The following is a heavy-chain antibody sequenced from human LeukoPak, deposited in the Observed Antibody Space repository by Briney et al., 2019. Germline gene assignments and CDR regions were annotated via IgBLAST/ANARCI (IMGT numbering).Heavy chain of an antibody. CDR1: GGSISSGSYS. J-gene: IGHJ4*02. D-gene: IGHD7-27*01. CDR2: IYPRGST. CDR3: ARFSPRAMGNYLDF. V-gene: IGHV4-30-2*01. Sequence: PSQTLSLTCAVSGGSISSGSYSWSWIRQAPGKGLEWIGYIYPRGSTYYNPSLKGRVILSIDKSANQFSLNLSSVTAADTAVYYCARFSPRAMGNYLDFWGQGTLVTVSS.